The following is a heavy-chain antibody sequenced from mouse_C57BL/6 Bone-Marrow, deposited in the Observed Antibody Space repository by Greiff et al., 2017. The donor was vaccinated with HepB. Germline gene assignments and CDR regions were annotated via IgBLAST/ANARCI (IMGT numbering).Heavy chain of an antibody. CDR2: ISNGGGST. V-gene: IGHV5-12*01. CDR3: ARHPPYGSETWFAY. J-gene: IGHJ3*01. Sequence: EVMLVESGGGLVQPGGSLKLSCAASGFTFSDYYMYWVRQTPEKRLEWVAYISNGGGSTYYPDTVKGRFTISRDNAKNTLYLQMSRLKSEDTAMYYCARHPPYGSETWFAYWGQGTLVTVSA. CDR1: GFTFSDYY. D-gene: IGHD1-1*01.